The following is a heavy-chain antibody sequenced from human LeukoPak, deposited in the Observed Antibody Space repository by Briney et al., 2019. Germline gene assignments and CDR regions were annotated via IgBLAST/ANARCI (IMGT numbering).Heavy chain of an antibody. D-gene: IGHD6-13*01. CDR3: ARVERAAAGSFDY. CDR1: GGSISSYY. Sequence: SETLSLTCTVSGGSISSYYWSWIRQPPGKGLEWIGYIYYSGSTNYNPSLKSRVTISVDTSKNQFSLKLSSVTAADTAVYYCARVERAAAGSFDYWGQGTLVTVSS. J-gene: IGHJ4*02. CDR2: IYYSGST. V-gene: IGHV4-59*01.